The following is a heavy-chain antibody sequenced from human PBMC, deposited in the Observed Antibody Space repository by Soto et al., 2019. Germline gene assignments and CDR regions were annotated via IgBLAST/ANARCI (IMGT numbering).Heavy chain of an antibody. Sequence: QVQLVESGGGLVKPGGSLRLSCAASGFTFSDYYMSWIRQAPGKGLEWVSYISSSSSYTNYADSVKGRFTIFRDNAKNSLYLQMNSLRAEDTAVYYCARRKYYYDSSGYALDIWGQGTMVTVSS. D-gene: IGHD3-22*01. CDR3: ARRKYYYDSSGYALDI. J-gene: IGHJ3*02. CDR1: GFTFSDYY. V-gene: IGHV3-11*06. CDR2: ISSSSSYT.